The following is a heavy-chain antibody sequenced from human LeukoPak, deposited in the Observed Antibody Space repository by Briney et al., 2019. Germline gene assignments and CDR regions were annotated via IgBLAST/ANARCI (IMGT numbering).Heavy chain of an antibody. CDR3: ARVGPPGWYEYYFDY. Sequence: KTSETLSLTCTVSGGSISSSSYYWGWIRQPPGKGLEWIGSIYYSGSTYYNPSLKSRVTISVDTSKNQFSLKLSSVTAADTAVYYCARVGPPGWYEYYFDYWGQGTLVTVPS. D-gene: IGHD6-19*01. V-gene: IGHV4-39*07. J-gene: IGHJ4*02. CDR1: GGSISSSSYY. CDR2: IYYSGST.